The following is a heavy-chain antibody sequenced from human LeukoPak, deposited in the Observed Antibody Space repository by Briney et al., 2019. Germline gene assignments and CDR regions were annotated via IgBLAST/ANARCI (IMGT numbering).Heavy chain of an antibody. D-gene: IGHD4-17*01. CDR2: ISAYNSNT. CDR1: GYTFTSYG. Sequence: GASVKVSCKASGYTFTSYGISWVRQAPGQGLEWMGWISAYNSNTNYAQKLQGRVTMTTDTSTSTAYMELRSLRSDDTAVYYCARDYQTVTTPRSGWFDPWGQGTLVTVSS. V-gene: IGHV1-18*01. CDR3: ARDYQTVTTPRSGWFDP. J-gene: IGHJ5*02.